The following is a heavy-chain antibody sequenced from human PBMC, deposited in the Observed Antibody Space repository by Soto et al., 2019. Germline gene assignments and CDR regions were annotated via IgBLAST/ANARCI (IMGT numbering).Heavy chain of an antibody. D-gene: IGHD6-13*01. CDR1: GFTFSYYD. V-gene: IGHV3-23*01. Sequence: EVQLLESGGGLVQPGGSLRLSCAASGFTFSYYDMSWVRRAPGKGLEWVSAISSRGETTYYADSVKGRFTISRDNSKNTVYQQMSSLRADDTAIYYRANSFSPSSTNWHSHFDHWGQGALVTVSS. CDR2: ISSRGETT. J-gene: IGHJ4*02. CDR3: ANSFSPSSTNWHSHFDH.